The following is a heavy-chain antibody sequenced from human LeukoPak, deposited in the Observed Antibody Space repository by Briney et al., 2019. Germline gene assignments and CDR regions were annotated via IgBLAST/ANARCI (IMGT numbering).Heavy chain of an antibody. CDR2: IYYSGST. CDR3: ARDYGDHAFDC. Sequence: SETLSLTCTVSGGSISSTSHYWGWIRQPPGKGPEWIGNIYYSGSTYYNPSLKSRVTISVDTSKNQFSLKLSSVTAADTAVYFCARDYGDHAFDCWGQGTLVTVSS. V-gene: IGHV4-39*01. D-gene: IGHD4-17*01. J-gene: IGHJ4*02. CDR1: GGSISSTSHY.